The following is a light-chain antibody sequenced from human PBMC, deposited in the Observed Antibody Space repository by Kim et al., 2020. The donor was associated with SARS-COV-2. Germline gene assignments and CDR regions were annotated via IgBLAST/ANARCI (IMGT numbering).Light chain of an antibody. Sequence: PGETSTFSGSGYNIGSINVYWYQQSPGKAPSLLIYYNNHRPSGVTDRFSGSKSGTTAPLPISGVRSGDEADYYCPAWDNSMNGRVFGGGTQLTVL. V-gene: IGLV1-47*02. J-gene: IGLJ3*02. CDR1: GYNIGSIN. CDR2: YNN. CDR3: PAWDNSMNGRV.